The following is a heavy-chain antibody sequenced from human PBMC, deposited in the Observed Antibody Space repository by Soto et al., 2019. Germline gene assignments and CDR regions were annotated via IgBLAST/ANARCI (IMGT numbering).Heavy chain of an antibody. CDR3: AREDSIIIPAVSDF. CDR2: VSKSDYT. CDR1: GFTFNNYG. V-gene: IGHV3-21*01. J-gene: IGHJ4*02. D-gene: IGHD2-2*01. Sequence: PGGSLRLSCVVSGFTFNNYGINWVRQAPGKGLEWVSSVSKSDYTYHSDSVKGRFTISRDNAKNSVSLQMNTLRAEDTAVYYCAREDSIIIPAVSDFWGQGTLVTVSS.